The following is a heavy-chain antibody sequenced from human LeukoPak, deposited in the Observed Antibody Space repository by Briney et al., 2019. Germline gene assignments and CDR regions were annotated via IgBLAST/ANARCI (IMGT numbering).Heavy chain of an antibody. V-gene: IGHV1-69*13. CDR2: IIPIFGTA. CDR3: ARERDDEELWLDV. J-gene: IGHJ6*02. Sequence: VASVKVSCKASGGTFSSYAISWVRQAPGQGLEWMGGIIPIFGTANYAQKFQGRVTITADESTSTAYMELSSLRSEDTAVYYCARERDDEELWLDVWGQGTTVTVSS. CDR1: GGTFSSYA. D-gene: IGHD5-18*01.